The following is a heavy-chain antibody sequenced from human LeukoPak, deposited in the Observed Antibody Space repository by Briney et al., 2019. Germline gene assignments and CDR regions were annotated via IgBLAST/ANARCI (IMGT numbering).Heavy chain of an antibody. D-gene: IGHD2-21*01. CDR2: INYSGNS. Sequence: SETLSLTCTVSGDSISTDYWSWIRQSPGKGLEWIGYINYSGNSEYNPSHKSRVTISVDRSKNQVSLKMRSVTAADTAVYYCARLDCISKTCYNYWALGALVTVSS. J-gene: IGHJ4*02. V-gene: IGHV4-59*08. CDR1: GDSISTDY. CDR3: ARLDCISKTCYNY.